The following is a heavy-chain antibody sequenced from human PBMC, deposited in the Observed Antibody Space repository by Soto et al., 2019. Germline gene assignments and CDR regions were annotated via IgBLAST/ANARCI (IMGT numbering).Heavy chain of an antibody. J-gene: IGHJ4*02. CDR3: ARPLRTGTLSY. D-gene: IGHD1-7*01. Sequence: ASVKVSCKASGYTITSYAMHWVRQAPGQRLEWMGWINAGNGNTKYSQKFQGRVTITRDTSASTAYMELSSLRSEDTAVYYCARPLRTGTLSYWGQGTLVTVSS. CDR2: INAGNGNT. V-gene: IGHV1-3*01. CDR1: GYTITSYA.